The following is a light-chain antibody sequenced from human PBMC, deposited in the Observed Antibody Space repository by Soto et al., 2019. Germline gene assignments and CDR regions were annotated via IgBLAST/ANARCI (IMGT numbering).Light chain of an antibody. CDR1: SSDVGSYNR. J-gene: IGLJ2*01. V-gene: IGLV2-18*02. Sequence: QSALTQPPSVSGSPGQSVTISCTGTSSDVGSYNRVSWYQQPPGTAPKLMIYEVTNRPSGVPDRFSGTKSGNTASLTISGLQAEDEADYYCGSYTTDTTLVFGGGTQLTVL. CDR2: EVT. CDR3: GSYTTDTTLV.